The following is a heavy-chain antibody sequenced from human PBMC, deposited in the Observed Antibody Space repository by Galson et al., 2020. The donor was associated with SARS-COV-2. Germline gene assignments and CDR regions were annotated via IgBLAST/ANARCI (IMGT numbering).Heavy chain of an antibody. V-gene: IGHV3-30*18. Sequence: GESLKISCAASGFTFSSYGMHWVRQAPGKGLEWVAVISYDGSNKYYADSVKGRFTISRDNSKNTLYLQMNSLRAEDTAVYYCAKDVTMIVVVGDFYFDYWGQGTLVTVSS. D-gene: IGHD3-22*01. CDR1: GFTFSSYG. CDR2: ISYDGSNK. J-gene: IGHJ4*02. CDR3: AKDVTMIVVVGDFYFDY.